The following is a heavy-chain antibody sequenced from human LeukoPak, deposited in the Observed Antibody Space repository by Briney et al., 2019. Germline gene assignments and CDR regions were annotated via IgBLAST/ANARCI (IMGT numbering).Heavy chain of an antibody. J-gene: IGHJ4*02. D-gene: IGHD5-24*01. V-gene: IGHV3-21*04. CDR3: AKDDRWLQFCC. CDR1: GFTFSSYS. CDR2: ISSSRSYI. Sequence: GGSLRLSCAASGFTFSSYSMNWVRQAPGRGLDWVASISSSRSYIYYADSVKGRFTISRDNAKNSLYLQMNSLRAEDTAVYYCAKDDRWLQFCCWGQGTLVTVSA.